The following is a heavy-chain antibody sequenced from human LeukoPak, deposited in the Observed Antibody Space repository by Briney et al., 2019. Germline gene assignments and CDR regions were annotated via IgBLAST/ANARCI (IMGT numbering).Heavy chain of an antibody. CDR1: GFTFSSYS. CDR2: ISSSSSTI. CDR3: AREGYYDSSGYPWFDP. J-gene: IGHJ5*02. V-gene: IGHV3-48*01. Sequence: GGSLRLSCAASGFTFSSYSMNWVRQAPGKGLEWVSYISSSSSTIYYADSVKGRFTISRDNAKNSLYLQMNSLRAEDTAVYYCAREGYYDSSGYPWFDPWGQGTLVTVSS. D-gene: IGHD3-22*01.